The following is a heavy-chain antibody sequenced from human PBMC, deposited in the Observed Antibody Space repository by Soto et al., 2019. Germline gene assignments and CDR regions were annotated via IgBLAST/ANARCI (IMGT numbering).Heavy chain of an antibody. CDR2: IYSGGST. D-gene: IGHD4-17*01. V-gene: IGHV3-53*02. CDR1: GFTVSSNY. Sequence: EVQLVETGGGLIQPGGSLRLSCAASGFTVSSNYMSWVRQAPGKGLEWVSVIYSGGSTYYADSVKGRFTISRDHSKNTLYLLMNSLRAEDTAVYYCARDLGRDFGDYDAFDFWGQGTMVTVSS. CDR3: ARDLGRDFGDYDAFDF. J-gene: IGHJ3*01.